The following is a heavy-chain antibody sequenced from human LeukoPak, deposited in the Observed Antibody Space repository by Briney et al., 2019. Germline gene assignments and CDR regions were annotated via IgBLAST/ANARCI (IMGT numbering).Heavy chain of an antibody. D-gene: IGHD3-10*01. Sequence: GGSLRLSCAASGFTFSNYPMNWVRQAPGKGLEWVTFIGYDGRNKYYADSVKGRFTISRDNSKNTLYLQMNSLRAEDTAVYYCAKDNAYYYADYWGQGTLVTVSS. CDR2: IGYDGRNK. J-gene: IGHJ4*02. CDR1: GFTFSNYP. V-gene: IGHV3-30*02. CDR3: AKDNAYYYADY.